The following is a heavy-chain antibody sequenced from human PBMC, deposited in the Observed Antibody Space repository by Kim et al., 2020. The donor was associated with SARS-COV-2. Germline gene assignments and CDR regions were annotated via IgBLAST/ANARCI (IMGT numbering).Heavy chain of an antibody. CDR1: GFTFSSYG. J-gene: IGHJ6*02. CDR2: ISYDGSNK. Sequence: GGSLRLSCAASGFTFSSYGMYWVRQAPGKGLEWVAVISYDGSNKYYADSVKGRFTISRDNSKNTLYLQMNSLRAEDTAVYYCAKVWARPHVERWLQFGPGQTSDYYYGMDVWGQGTTVTVSS. D-gene: IGHD5-12*01. V-gene: IGHV3-30*18. CDR3: AKVWARPHVERWLQFGPGQTSDYYYGMDV.